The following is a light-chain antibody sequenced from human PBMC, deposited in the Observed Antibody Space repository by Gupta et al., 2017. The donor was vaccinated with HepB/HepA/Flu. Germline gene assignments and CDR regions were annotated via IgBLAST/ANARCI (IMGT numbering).Light chain of an antibody. J-gene: IGKJ3*01. V-gene: IGKV3-20*01. CDR2: GAS. CDR3: QQYSISPFT. CDR1: QSVSSNY. Sequence: EIVLTQSPGTLSLSPGERATLSCRASQSVSSNYLAWYQQRPGQAPRLLIYGASSRATGILDRFSGSGSGTDFTLTISRLEPEDFAVYYCQQYSISPFTFGPGTKVQIK.